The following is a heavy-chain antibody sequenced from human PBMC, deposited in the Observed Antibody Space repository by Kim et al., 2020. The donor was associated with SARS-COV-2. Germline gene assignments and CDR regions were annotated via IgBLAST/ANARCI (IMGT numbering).Heavy chain of an antibody. CDR3: ASRVGAYYYGMDV. CDR2: INHSGST. D-gene: IGHD1-26*01. CDR1: GGSFSGYY. V-gene: IGHV4-34*01. Sequence: SETLSLTCAVYGGSFSGYYWSWIRQPPGKGLEWIGEINHSGSTNYNPSLKSRVTISVDTSKNQFSLKLSSVTAADTAVYYCASRVGAYYYGMDVWGQGTTVTVSS. J-gene: IGHJ6*02.